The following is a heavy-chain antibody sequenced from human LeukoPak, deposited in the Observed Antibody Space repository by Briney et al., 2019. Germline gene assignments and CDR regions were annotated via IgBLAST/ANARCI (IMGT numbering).Heavy chain of an antibody. J-gene: IGHJ4*02. V-gene: IGHV1-3*01. D-gene: IGHD2-15*01. CDR3: ARDHAGLARLPDY. CDR1: GYTFTSYA. Sequence: GASVKVSCKASGYTFTSYAMHWVRQAPGQRLEWMGWINAGNGNTKYSQKFQGRVTITRDTSASTAYMELSSLRSEDTAVYYCARDHAGLARLPDYWGQGTLVTVSS. CDR2: INAGNGNT.